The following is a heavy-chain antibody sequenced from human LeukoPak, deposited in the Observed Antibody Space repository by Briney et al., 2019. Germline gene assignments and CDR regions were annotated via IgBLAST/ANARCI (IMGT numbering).Heavy chain of an antibody. CDR3: AKAGVRYFDSSGPYAFYF. CDR2: IYYSGST. J-gene: IGHJ3*01. V-gene: IGHV4-39*01. Sequence: PSETLSVTCAVSGGSISSASYYCAWIRQPPGKGLEWIGTIYYSGSTYHNPSLKSRVTMSVDTSRNQFSLKLSSVDAADTAVYYCAKAGVRYFDSSGPYAFYFWGQGTTVTVSS. D-gene: IGHD3-22*01. CDR1: GGSISSASYY.